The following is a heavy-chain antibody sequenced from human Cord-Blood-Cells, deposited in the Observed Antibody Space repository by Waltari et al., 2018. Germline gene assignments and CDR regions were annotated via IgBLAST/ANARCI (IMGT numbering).Heavy chain of an antibody. CDR2: INPNSGGT. CDR1: GYTFTGYY. J-gene: IGHJ4*02. CDR3: ARVDKTTVTTDY. V-gene: IGHV1-2*02. Sequence: QVQLVQSGAEVKKPGASVKVSCKASGYTFTGYYMHWVRQAPGQGLEWMGWINPNSGGTNYAKKFQGRVTMTRDTSISTAYMELSRLRSDDTAVYYCARVDKTTVTTDYWGQGTLVTVSS. D-gene: IGHD4-17*01.